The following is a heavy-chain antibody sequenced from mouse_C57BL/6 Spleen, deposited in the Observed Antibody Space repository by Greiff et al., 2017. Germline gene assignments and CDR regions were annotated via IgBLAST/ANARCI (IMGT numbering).Heavy chain of an antibody. V-gene: IGHV1-7*01. Sequence: QVQLQQSGAELAKPGASVKLSCKASGYTFTSYWMHWVKQRPGQGLEWIGYINPSSGYTKSNQKFKDKATLTADKSSSTAYMQLNSLTYEDSAVDYCAREVDGYYWAYWGQGTLVTVSA. CDR2: INPSSGYT. D-gene: IGHD2-3*01. CDR1: GYTFTSYW. J-gene: IGHJ3*01. CDR3: AREVDGYYWAY.